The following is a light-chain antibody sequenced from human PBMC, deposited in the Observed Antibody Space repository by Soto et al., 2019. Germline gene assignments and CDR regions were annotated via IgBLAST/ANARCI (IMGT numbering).Light chain of an antibody. Sequence: EIVLTQSPANLSLSPGERVTLSCRASQSVSSYLAWYQQKPGQAPRLLIYDASNRATGIPARFSGSGSGTDFTLTISSLEPEDFAVYYCQQRSNWPITFGQGTRLEI. V-gene: IGKV3-11*01. CDR3: QQRSNWPIT. CDR2: DAS. J-gene: IGKJ5*01. CDR1: QSVSSY.